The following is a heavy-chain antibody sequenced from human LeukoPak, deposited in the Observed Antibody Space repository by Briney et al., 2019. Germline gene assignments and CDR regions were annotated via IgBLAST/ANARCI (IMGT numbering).Heavy chain of an antibody. CDR1: GFTFSSYE. V-gene: IGHV3-48*03. Sequence: GGSLRLSCAASGFTFSSYEMNWVRQAPGKGLEWVSYISTNGSTIYYADSVKGRFTISRDNAKNSLYLQMNSLRAEDTAVYYCARRRGYSYGCEDYWGQGTLVTVSS. D-gene: IGHD5-18*01. CDR2: ISTNGSTI. CDR3: ARRRGYSYGCEDY. J-gene: IGHJ4*02.